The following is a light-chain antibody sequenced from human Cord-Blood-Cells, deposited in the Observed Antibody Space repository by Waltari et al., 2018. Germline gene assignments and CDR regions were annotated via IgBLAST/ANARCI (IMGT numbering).Light chain of an antibody. CDR2: LGS. Sequence: DIVMPHSPLSLPVTPGEPASLPSSSSQRLLHSNGYNYLDWYLQKPGQSPQLLIYLGSNRASGVPDRFSGSGSGTDFTLKISRVEAEDVGVYYCMQALQTPYTFGQGTKLEIK. V-gene: IGKV2-28*01. CDR3: MQALQTPYT. J-gene: IGKJ2*01. CDR1: QRLLHSNGYNY.